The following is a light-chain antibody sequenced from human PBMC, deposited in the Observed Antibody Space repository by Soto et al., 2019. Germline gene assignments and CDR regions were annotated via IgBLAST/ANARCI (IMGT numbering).Light chain of an antibody. Sequence: QSVLTQPPSASGTPGQRVTISCSGSSSNIGSNYVYWYQQLPGTAPKLLIYRNNQRPSGVPDRFSGSKSGTSASLAISGLRSVDAADYYCAAWDDSLSGPVFGGGTKLTVL. CDR3: AAWDDSLSGPV. J-gene: IGLJ3*02. CDR1: SSNIGSNY. CDR2: RNN. V-gene: IGLV1-47*01.